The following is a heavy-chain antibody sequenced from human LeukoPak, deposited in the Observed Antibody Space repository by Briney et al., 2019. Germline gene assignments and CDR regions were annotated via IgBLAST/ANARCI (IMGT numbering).Heavy chain of an antibody. CDR3: ARSGYTYGFDY. Sequence: GGSLRLSCAASGFTFSTYTMNWVRQAPGKGLEWVASIGSGGRHIHYADSVKGRFTISRDNAKSSLYLQMNSLRAEDTAVYYCARSGYTYGFDYWGQGALVTVSS. CDR1: GFTFSTYT. V-gene: IGHV3-21*01. D-gene: IGHD5-18*01. CDR2: IGSGGRHI. J-gene: IGHJ4*02.